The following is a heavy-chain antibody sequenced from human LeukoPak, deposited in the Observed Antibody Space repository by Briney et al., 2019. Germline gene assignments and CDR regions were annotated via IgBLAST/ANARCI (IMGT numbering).Heavy chain of an antibody. CDR1: GFTLSDYH. CDR3: ARSGGPGTYHQLRYNWFDP. D-gene: IGHD3-10*01. Sequence: GGSLRLSWAASGFTLSDYHMNWVRQAPGKGLEWLSSITTISHYIYYAGAVRGRFTISRDNAKNSLYLQMNSLSSEGTAVYYCARSGGPGTYHQLRYNWFDPWGQGTLVTVSS. J-gene: IGHJ5*02. V-gene: IGHV3-21*01. CDR2: ITTISHYI.